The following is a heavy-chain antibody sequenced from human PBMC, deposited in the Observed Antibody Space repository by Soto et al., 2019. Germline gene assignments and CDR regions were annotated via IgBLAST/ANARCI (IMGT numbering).Heavy chain of an antibody. Sequence: SVKVSCKASGGTFSSYAISWVRQAPGQGLEWMGGIIPIFGTANYAQKFQGRVTITADKSTGTAYMELSSLRSEDTAVYYCARGAVTAAGPHSDYYYYGMDVWGQGTTVTVSS. CDR2: IIPIFGTA. D-gene: IGHD6-13*01. CDR3: ARGAVTAAGPHSDYYYYGMDV. V-gene: IGHV1-69*06. J-gene: IGHJ6*02. CDR1: GGTFSSYA.